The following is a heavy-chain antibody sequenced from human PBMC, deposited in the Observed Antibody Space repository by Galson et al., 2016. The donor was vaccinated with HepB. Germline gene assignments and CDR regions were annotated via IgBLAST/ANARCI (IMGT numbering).Heavy chain of an antibody. D-gene: IGHD3-16*01. CDR3: ARHWGRDSRIDY. CDR2: IYHSGTT. V-gene: IGHV4-59*08. J-gene: IGHJ4*02. CDR1: GSAMKTFY. Sequence: SETLSLTCSVSGSAMKTFYWSWIRQSPGKGLEWIGYIYHSGTTYYNPSLKSRVTISIDTWNNKFSLKMTGMTASDTAVYYCARHWGRDSRIDYWGQGTLVTVSS.